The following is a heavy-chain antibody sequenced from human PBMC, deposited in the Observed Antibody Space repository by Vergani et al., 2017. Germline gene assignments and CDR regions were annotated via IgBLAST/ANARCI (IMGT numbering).Heavy chain of an antibody. D-gene: IGHD5-18*01. CDR1: GGSISSGDYY. Sequence: QVQLQESGPGLVKPSQTLSLTCTVSGGSISSGDYYWSWIRQPPGKGLQWIGYIYYSGSTYYNPSLKSRVTISVDTSKNQFSLKLSSVTAADTAVYSCWRHLRGYSYGVFDYWGQGREVIVSS. CDR3: WRHLRGYSYGVFDY. V-gene: IGHV4-30-4*08. CDR2: IYYSGST. J-gene: IGHJ4*02.